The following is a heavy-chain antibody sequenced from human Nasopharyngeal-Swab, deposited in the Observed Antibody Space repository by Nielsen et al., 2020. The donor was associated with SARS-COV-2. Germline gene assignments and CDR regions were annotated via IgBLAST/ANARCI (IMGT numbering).Heavy chain of an antibody. CDR2: IWHDGGSK. J-gene: IGHJ6*02. CDR1: GFRFSSYG. Sequence: GESLKISCAASGFRFSSYGMHWVRQAPDKGLEWVAVIWHDGGSKYYGDSVTGRFIISRDNSKNMLYPEMNSLRVEDTAIYSCAKDADWGNYYYGLDVWGQGTTVTVSS. D-gene: IGHD7-27*01. CDR3: AKDADWGNYYYGLDV. V-gene: IGHV3-33*06.